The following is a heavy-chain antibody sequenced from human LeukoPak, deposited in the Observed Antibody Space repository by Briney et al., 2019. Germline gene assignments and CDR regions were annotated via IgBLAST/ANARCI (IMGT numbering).Heavy chain of an antibody. CDR1: GGSISSYY. D-gene: IGHD2-2*01. V-gene: IGHV4-59*08. CDR3: ASRYCSSTSCYGSGFDP. Sequence: SETLSLTCTVSGGSISSYYWSWIRQPPGKGLEWIGYIYYSGSTNYNPSLKSRVTISVDTSKNQFSLKLSSVTAADTAVYYCASRYCSSTSCYGSGFDPWGQGTLVTLSS. CDR2: IYYSGST. J-gene: IGHJ5*02.